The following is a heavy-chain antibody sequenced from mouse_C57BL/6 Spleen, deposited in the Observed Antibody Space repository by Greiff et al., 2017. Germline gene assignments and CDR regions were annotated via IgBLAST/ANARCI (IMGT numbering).Heavy chain of an antibody. J-gene: IGHJ4*01. CDR3: ARLIPYYYAMDY. CDR1: GFTFSDYY. CDR2: INYDGSST. D-gene: IGHD2-4*01. Sequence: EVHLVESEGGLVQPGSSMKLSCTASGFTFSDYYMAWVRQVPEKGLEWVANINYDGSSTYYLDSLKSRFIISRDNAKNILYLQMSSLKSEDTATYYCARLIPYYYAMDYWGQGTSVTVSS. V-gene: IGHV5-16*01.